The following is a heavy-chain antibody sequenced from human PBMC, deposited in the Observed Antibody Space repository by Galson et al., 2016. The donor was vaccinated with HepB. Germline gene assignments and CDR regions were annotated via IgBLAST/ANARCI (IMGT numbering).Heavy chain of an antibody. D-gene: IGHD2-15*01. J-gene: IGHJ6*02. CDR3: ARQGSSAGELYYSYGMDV. CDR2: IDPSDSYT. CDR1: GYSFSTYW. V-gene: IGHV5-10-1*01. Sequence: QSGAEVKKPGESLRISCKDSGYSFSTYWIIWVRQMPGKGLEWMGRIDPSDSYTNYSPSFQGHVTISADKSISTAYLQWSSLKASDTGIYYCARQGSSAGELYYSYGMDVGGQGTTVTVSS.